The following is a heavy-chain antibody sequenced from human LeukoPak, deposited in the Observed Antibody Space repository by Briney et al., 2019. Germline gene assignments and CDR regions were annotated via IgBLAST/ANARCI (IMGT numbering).Heavy chain of an antibody. D-gene: IGHD6-25*01. CDR2: IYHTGST. V-gene: IGHV4-59*01. Sequence: SETLSLTCTVSGCSISSYYWSWIRQPPGKGLEWIANIYHTGSTNYNPSLSSRVTISIDTAKNKFSLKLTSVTAADTAVYYCARRGRNSSGWQDYLWGQGTLVTVSS. CDR3: ARRGRNSSGWQDYL. CDR1: GCSISSYY. J-gene: IGHJ4*02.